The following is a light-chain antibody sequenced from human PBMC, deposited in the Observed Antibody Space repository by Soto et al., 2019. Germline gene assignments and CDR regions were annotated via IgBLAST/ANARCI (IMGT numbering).Light chain of an antibody. V-gene: IGKV3-15*01. CDR2: GAS. CDR1: QSVSSN. J-gene: IGKJ1*01. CDR3: QQYNNWPPWT. Sequence: EIVMTQSPATLSVATGERATLSCRASQSVSSNLAWYQQKPGQAPRLLIYGASTRATGIPARFSGSGSGTEFTLTISSLQSEDFAVYYCQQYNNWPPWTFGQGTKVEIQ.